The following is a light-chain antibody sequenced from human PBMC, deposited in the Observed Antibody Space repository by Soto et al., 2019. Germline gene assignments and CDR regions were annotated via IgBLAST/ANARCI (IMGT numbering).Light chain of an antibody. V-gene: IGLV1-44*01. J-gene: IGLJ3*02. CDR2: TNN. CDR1: SSNIGSNT. CDR3: AAWDARLNAWV. Sequence: QSVLTQPPSASGTPGQRVTISCSGSSSNIGSNTVNWYQQLPGTAPKLLIYTNNQRPSGVPDRFSGSKSGTSASLAISGLQSDDEADYYCAAWDARLNAWVFGGGTKLTVL.